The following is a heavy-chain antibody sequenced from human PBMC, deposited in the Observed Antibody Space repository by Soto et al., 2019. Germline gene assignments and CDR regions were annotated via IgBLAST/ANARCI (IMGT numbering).Heavy chain of an antibody. D-gene: IGHD3-10*01. CDR2: IKQDGSEK. Sequence: GGSLRLSCAASGFTFSSYWMSWVRQAPGKGLEWVANIKQDGSEKYYVDTVKGRFTISRDNAKNSLYLQMNSLRAEDTAFYFCARHSYYYGSGVNYGMDVWGQGTTVTVSS. CDR3: ARHSYYYGSGVNYGMDV. V-gene: IGHV3-7*01. CDR1: GFTFSSYW. J-gene: IGHJ6*02.